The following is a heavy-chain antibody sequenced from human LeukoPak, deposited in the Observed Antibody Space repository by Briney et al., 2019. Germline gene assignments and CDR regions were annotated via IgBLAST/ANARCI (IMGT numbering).Heavy chain of an antibody. Sequence: GGSLRLSCAASGFPFDDYGMSWVRQAPGKGLEWVSGISWNGGSTGYADSVKGRFTISRDNAKNSLYLQMNSLRAEDTASFYCARDAVLRNIAAAGYFDNWGQGTLVTVSS. CDR1: GFPFDDYG. D-gene: IGHD6-13*01. J-gene: IGHJ4*02. V-gene: IGHV3-20*04. CDR3: ARDAVLRNIAAAGYFDN. CDR2: ISWNGGST.